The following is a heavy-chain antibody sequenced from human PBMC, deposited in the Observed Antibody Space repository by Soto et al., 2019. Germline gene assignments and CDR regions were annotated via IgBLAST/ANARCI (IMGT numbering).Heavy chain of an antibody. Sequence: PGESLKISCKSSGYRFTTSWIGWVRQMPGKGLEWMGIIFPSDSDTRYSPSFQGQVTISADKSISTAYLQWSNLKASDTAMYYCARQGYSSSLDYCGQGTLVTVSS. CDR3: ARQGYSSSLDY. CDR1: GYRFTTSW. J-gene: IGHJ4*02. D-gene: IGHD6-6*01. V-gene: IGHV5-51*01. CDR2: IFPSDSDT.